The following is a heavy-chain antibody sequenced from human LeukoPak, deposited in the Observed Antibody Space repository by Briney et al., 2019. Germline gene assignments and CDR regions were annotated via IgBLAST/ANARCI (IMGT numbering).Heavy chain of an antibody. V-gene: IGHV4-39*07. CDR1: GGSISSSSYY. Sequence: PSETLSLTCTVSGGSISSSSYYWGWIRQPPGNGLEWIGSMYYSGSTYYTPSLKSRVIISVDTSKNQFSLKLSSVTAADTAVYYCARRRWLQLNTFDYWGQGTLVTVSS. CDR3: ARRRWLQLNTFDY. D-gene: IGHD5-24*01. J-gene: IGHJ4*02. CDR2: MYYSGST.